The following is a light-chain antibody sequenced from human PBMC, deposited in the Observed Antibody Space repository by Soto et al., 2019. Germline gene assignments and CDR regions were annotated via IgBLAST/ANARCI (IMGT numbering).Light chain of an antibody. CDR3: QHYGSSWT. CDR1: QSVSSSY. Sequence: EIVLTQSPGTLSLSPGERSTLSVRASQSVSSSYLAWYQQKPGQAPRLLIYGASSRATGIPDRFSGSGSGTDFTLTISRLEPEDFAVYYCQHYGSSWTFGQGTKVDIK. J-gene: IGKJ1*01. CDR2: GAS. V-gene: IGKV3-20*01.